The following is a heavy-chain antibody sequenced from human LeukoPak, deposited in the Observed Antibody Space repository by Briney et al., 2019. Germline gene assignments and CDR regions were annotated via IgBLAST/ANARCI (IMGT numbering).Heavy chain of an antibody. CDR2: ISYDGSNK. Sequence: GGSLRLSCAASGFTFSSYGMHWVRQAPGQGLEWVAVISYDGSNKYYADSVKGRFTTSRDNSKNTLYLQMTSLRPEDTAVYYCTRGLGAIRGGWFDPWGQGTLVTVSS. CDR3: TRGLGAIRGGWFDP. D-gene: IGHD1-26*01. CDR1: GFTFSSYG. J-gene: IGHJ5*02. V-gene: IGHV3-30-3*01.